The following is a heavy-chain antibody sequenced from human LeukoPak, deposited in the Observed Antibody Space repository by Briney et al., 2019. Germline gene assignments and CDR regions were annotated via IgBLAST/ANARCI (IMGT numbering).Heavy chain of an antibody. V-gene: IGHV4-34*01. CDR3: ASRNYYGSGSYRGNYYYGMDV. D-gene: IGHD3-10*01. CDR2: INHSGST. CDR1: GGSFSGYY. Sequence: SETLSLTCAVYGGSFSGYYWSWIRQPPGKGLEWIGEINHSGSTNYNPSLKSRVTISVDTSKNQFSLKLSSVTAADTAVYYCASRNYYGSGSYRGNYYYGMDVWGQGTTVTVSS. J-gene: IGHJ6*02.